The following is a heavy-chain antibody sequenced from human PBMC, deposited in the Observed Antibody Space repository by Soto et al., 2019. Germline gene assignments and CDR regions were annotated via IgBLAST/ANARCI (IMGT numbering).Heavy chain of an antibody. J-gene: IGHJ4*02. CDR2: ISAYNGNT. D-gene: IGHD3-3*01. Sequence: ASVKVSCKASGYTFTTYGISWVRQAPGQGPEWMGWISAYNGNTNYAQNLQGRVTMTTDTSTSTAYMELRSLRSDDTAVFFFSRDRGRFGVGIYGFDYWGQGTRVTVSS. CDR1: GYTFTTYG. CDR3: SRDRGRFGVGIYGFDY. V-gene: IGHV1-18*01.